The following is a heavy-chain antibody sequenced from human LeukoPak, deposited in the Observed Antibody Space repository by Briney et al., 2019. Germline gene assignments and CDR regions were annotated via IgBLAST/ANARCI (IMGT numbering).Heavy chain of an antibody. V-gene: IGHV3-7*01. Sequence: GGSLRLSCATSGFFFNSYWMTWVRQAPGKGLEWVANIKYDESEKYLVESVKGRFTISRDNAQSSLFLQMDSLRVEDTAVYYCVRGRDGSFWGRGTQVTVSS. J-gene: IGHJ4*02. CDR1: GFFFNSYW. D-gene: IGHD5-24*01. CDR2: IKYDESEK. CDR3: VRGRDGSF.